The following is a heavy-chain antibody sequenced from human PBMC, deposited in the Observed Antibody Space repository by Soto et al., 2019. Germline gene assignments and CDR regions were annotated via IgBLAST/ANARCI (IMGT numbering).Heavy chain of an antibody. V-gene: IGHV1-2*02. CDR2: INPATGAA. CDR1: GYSVTAYY. CDR3: ARGGGVGVAGSADFDM. D-gene: IGHD3-3*01. J-gene: IGHJ3*02. Sequence: QLHLVQSGAVVKKPGASVTVSCSASGYSVTAYYMHWVRQAPGRGLEWMGGINPATGAAKYTQTFQGRVTLNLAKSTSKVFMELRCLTSADTAVFYCARGGGVGVAGSADFDMWGQGTLVTGSS.